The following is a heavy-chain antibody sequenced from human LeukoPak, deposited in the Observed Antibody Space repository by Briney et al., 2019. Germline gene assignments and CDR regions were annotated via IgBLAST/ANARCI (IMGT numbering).Heavy chain of an antibody. Sequence: PSETLSLTCTVSGGSISSSSYYWGWIRQPPGKGLEWIGSIYYSGSTYYNPSLKSRVTISVDTSKNQFSLKLSSVTAADTAVYYCARVLMGWLGATKIHNFDYWGQGTLVTVSS. D-gene: IGHD1-26*01. J-gene: IGHJ4*02. V-gene: IGHV4-39*07. CDR3: ARVLMGWLGATKIHNFDY. CDR2: IYYSGST. CDR1: GGSISSSSYY.